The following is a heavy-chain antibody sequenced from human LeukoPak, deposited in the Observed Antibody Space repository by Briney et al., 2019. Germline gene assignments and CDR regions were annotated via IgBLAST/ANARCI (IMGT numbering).Heavy chain of an antibody. CDR2: IIPILGIA. V-gene: IGHV1-69*04. CDR1: GGTFSSYA. D-gene: IGHD3-10*02. Sequence: ASVKVSCKASGGTFSSYAIIWVRQAPGQGLEWMGRIIPILGIANYAQKFQGRVTITADKSTSTAYMELSSLRSEDTAVYYCARGVRGVSDYWGQGTLVTVSS. J-gene: IGHJ4*02. CDR3: ARGVRGVSDY.